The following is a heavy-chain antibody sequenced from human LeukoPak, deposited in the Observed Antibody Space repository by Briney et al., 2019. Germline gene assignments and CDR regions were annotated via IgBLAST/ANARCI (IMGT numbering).Heavy chain of an antibody. V-gene: IGHV3-30*03. Sequence: PGGSLRLSCAASGFTVSSNYMSWVRQAPGKGLEWVAVISYDGSNKYYADSVKGRFTISRDNSKNTLYLQMNSLRAEDTAVYYCCVGATRGDYFDYWGQGTLVTVSS. CDR2: ISYDGSNK. D-gene: IGHD1-26*01. CDR1: GFTVSSNY. J-gene: IGHJ4*02. CDR3: CVGATRGDYFDY.